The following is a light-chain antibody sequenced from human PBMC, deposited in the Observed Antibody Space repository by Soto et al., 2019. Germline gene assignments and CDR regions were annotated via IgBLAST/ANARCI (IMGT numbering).Light chain of an antibody. V-gene: IGKV3-20*01. CDR2: GAS. Sequence: EIVLTQSPSTLSLSPGERATLSCRTSQSLSANYLAWYQQKPGQAPRLLIFGASSKATGIPDRFSGSGSATDFNLTISRPEPEDFAEYHRKQYGSSPPTFGGGNKVEIK. CDR3: KQYGSSPPT. CDR1: QSLSANY. J-gene: IGKJ4*01.